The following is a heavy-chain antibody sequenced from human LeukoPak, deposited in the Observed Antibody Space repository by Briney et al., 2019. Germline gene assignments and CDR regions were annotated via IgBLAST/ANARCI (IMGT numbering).Heavy chain of an antibody. Sequence: GASVKVSCKASGYTFTGYYMHWVRQAPGQGLEWMGWINPNSGGTNYAQKFQGRVTMTRDTSISTAYMELSRLRSDDTAVYYCARGLTVLLWFGELTNWFDPWGQGTLVTVSS. D-gene: IGHD3-10*01. CDR1: GYTFTGYY. CDR3: ARGLTVLLWFGELTNWFDP. CDR2: INPNSGGT. J-gene: IGHJ5*02. V-gene: IGHV1-2*02.